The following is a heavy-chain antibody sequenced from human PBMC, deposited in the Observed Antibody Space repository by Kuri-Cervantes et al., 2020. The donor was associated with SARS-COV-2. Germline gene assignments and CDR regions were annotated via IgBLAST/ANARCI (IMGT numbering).Heavy chain of an antibody. CDR3: ARVPYDILTGYYVSPTDY. CDR1: GFTFSSHG. D-gene: IGHD3-9*01. J-gene: IGHJ4*02. CDR2: ISHDGNNK. Sequence: GGSLRLSCVASGFTFSSHGMHWVRQAPGKGLEWVAVISHDGNNKHYADSVKGRFTISRDNAKNSLYLQMNSLRDEDTAVYYCARVPYDILTGYYVSPTDYWGQGTLVTVSS. V-gene: IGHV3-30*03.